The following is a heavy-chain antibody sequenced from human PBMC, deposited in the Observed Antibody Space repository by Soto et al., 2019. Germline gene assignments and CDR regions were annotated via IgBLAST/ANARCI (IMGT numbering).Heavy chain of an antibody. CDR3: ASPAAGTGYYYYGMDV. V-gene: IGHV1-69*12. Sequence: QVQLVQSGAEVKKPGSSVKVSCKASGGTFSSYAISWVRQAPGQGLEWMGGIIPIFGTANYAQKFQGRVTIAADESTSTAYMELSSLRSDDTAVYYCASPAAGTGYYYYGMDVWGQGTTVTVSS. CDR1: GGTFSSYA. J-gene: IGHJ6*02. D-gene: IGHD6-13*01. CDR2: IIPIFGTA.